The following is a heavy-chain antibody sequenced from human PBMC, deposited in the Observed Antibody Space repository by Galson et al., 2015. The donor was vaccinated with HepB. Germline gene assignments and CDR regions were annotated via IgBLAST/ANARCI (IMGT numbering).Heavy chain of an antibody. Sequence: SVKVSCKASGYTFTYRYLHWVRQAPGQALEWMGWITPFNGNTNYAQKFQDRVTITRDRSMSTAYMELSSLRSEDTAMYYCARSPTSCYTGGCAFDIWGQGTMVTVSS. CDR2: ITPFNGNT. J-gene: IGHJ3*02. D-gene: IGHD2-2*02. V-gene: IGHV1-45*02. CDR1: GYTFTYRY. CDR3: ARSPTSCYTGGCAFDI.